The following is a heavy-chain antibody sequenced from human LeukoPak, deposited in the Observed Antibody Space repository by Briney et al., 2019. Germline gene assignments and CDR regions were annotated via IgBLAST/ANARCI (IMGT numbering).Heavy chain of an antibody. CDR2: IGTAGDT. J-gene: IGHJ4*02. Sequence: GGSLRLSCAASGFTVSSNYMSWVRQAPGKGLEWVSVIGTAGDTYYPGSVKGRFTISRENAKNSLYLQMNSLRAGDTAVYYCARGSRDGYNPYYFDYWGQGTLVTVSS. CDR3: ARGSRDGYNPYYFDY. V-gene: IGHV3-13*01. D-gene: IGHD5-24*01. CDR1: GFTVSSNY.